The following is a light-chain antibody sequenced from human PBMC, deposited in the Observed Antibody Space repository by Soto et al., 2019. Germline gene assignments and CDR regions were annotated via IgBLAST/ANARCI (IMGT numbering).Light chain of an antibody. V-gene: IGLV3-21*02. CDR1: NIGSKS. CDR2: DDS. Sequence: SYELTQPPSVSVAPGQTARITCGGTNIGSKSVHWYQQKPGQAPVLVVYDDSDRPSGIPERFSGSNSGNTATLTISRVEAGDEADYYCQVWDSSSDRGVFGGGTKLTVL. CDR3: QVWDSSSDRGV. J-gene: IGLJ2*01.